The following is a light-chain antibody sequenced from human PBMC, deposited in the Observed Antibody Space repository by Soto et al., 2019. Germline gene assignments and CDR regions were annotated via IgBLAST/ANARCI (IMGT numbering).Light chain of an antibody. Sequence: QSALTQPRSVSGSPGQSVTISCTGARSDVGGYRFVSWYQQHPDKAPKLMIYDVDKRPSGVPDRFSGSKSGNTASLTISGLQAEEEADYCCCSDAGGFTWVFGGGTKVTVL. V-gene: IGLV2-11*01. J-gene: IGLJ3*02. CDR3: CSDAGGFTWV. CDR1: RSDVGGYRF. CDR2: DVD.